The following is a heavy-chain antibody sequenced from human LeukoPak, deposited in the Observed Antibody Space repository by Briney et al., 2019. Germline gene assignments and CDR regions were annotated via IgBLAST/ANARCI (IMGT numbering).Heavy chain of an antibody. J-gene: IGHJ3*02. D-gene: IGHD6-19*01. Sequence: SQTLSLTCAISGDSVSSNGAAWNWIRQSPSRGLEWLGRTYYRSKWYNDYAVSVKSRITINPDTSKNQFSLQLNSVTPEGTAVYYCARARDRYSSGWTDAFDIWGQGTMVTVSS. CDR3: ARARDRYSSGWTDAFDI. CDR2: TYYRSKWYN. V-gene: IGHV6-1*01. CDR1: GDSVSSNGAA.